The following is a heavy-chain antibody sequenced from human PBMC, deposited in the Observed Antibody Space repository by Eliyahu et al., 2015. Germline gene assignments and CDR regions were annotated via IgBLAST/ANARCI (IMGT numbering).Heavy chain of an antibody. CDR1: GASINTYY. CDR2: IYYSGST. Sequence: QVQLQESGPGLVKPSETLSLTCTXXGASINTYYWSWXRQPPGKGXEWIGFIYYSGSTNYNPSLKSRATISVDTSRNQFSLRLSSVTAADTAVYYCARDSSGWYGAIDYWGQGTLVTVSS. V-gene: IGHV4-59*01. CDR3: ARDSSGWYGAIDY. J-gene: IGHJ4*02. D-gene: IGHD6-19*01.